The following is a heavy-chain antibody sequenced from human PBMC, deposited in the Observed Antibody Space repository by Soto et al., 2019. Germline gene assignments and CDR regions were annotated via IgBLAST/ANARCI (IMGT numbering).Heavy chain of an antibody. J-gene: IGHJ4*02. CDR3: AKEVSLSFDY. CDR1: GFTFSSYG. Sequence: PGGSLRLSCAASGFTFSSYGMHWVRQAPGKGLEWVAVISYDGSNKYYADSVKGRFTISRDNSKNTLYLQMNSLRAEDTAVYYCAKEVSLSFDYWGQGTLVTVSS. CDR2: ISYDGSNK. D-gene: IGHD2-8*01. V-gene: IGHV3-30*18.